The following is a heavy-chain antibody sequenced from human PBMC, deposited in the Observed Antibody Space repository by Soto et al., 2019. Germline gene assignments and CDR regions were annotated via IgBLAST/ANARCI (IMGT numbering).Heavy chain of an antibody. CDR1: GYTFTSNG. V-gene: IGHV1-18*01. CDR2: ISGYNGNT. D-gene: IGHD3-22*01. Sequence: ASVKVSCKASGYTFTSNGISWVRQAPGQGLEWMGWISGYNGNTNYAQNLQGRVTMTTDASTSTAYMELRSLRSDDTAVYYCAREALYYESSGLDYCGQGTLLTVSS. J-gene: IGHJ4*02. CDR3: AREALYYESSGLDY.